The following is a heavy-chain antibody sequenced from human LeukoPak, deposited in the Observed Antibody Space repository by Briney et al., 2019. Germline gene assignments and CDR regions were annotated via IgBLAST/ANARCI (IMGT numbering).Heavy chain of an antibody. D-gene: IGHD2-2*01. CDR3: AKGKDIVVVPAAMPTWFNP. V-gene: IGHV1-69*05. CDR1: GGTFSSYA. J-gene: IGHJ5*02. Sequence: SVKVSCKASGGTFSSYAISWVRQAPGQGLEWMGGIIPIFGTANYAQKFQGRVTITTDESTSTAYMELSSLRSEDTDVYYCAKGKDIVVVPAAMPTWFNPWGQGTLVTVSS. CDR2: IIPIFGTA.